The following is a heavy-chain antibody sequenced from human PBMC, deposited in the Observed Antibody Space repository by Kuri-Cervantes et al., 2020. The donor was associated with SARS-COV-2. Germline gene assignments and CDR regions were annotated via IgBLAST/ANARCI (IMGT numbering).Heavy chain of an antibody. CDR2: ISSSGSTM. CDR1: GFTFSDYY. J-gene: IGHJ4*02. D-gene: IGHD6-6*01. CDR3: AKDPRIAAPFDY. Sequence: GESLKISCAASGFTFSDYYMSWIRQAPGKGLEWVSYISSSGSTMYYADSVKGRFTISRDNAKNSLYLQMNSLRAEDTAVYYCAKDPRIAAPFDYWGQGTLVTVSS. V-gene: IGHV3-11*01.